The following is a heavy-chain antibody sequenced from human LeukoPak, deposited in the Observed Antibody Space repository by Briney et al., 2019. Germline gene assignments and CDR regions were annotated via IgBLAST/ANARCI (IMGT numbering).Heavy chain of an antibody. CDR3: ARWGTYASTSNWFDP. CDR1: GDSISKSRHF. V-gene: IGHV4-39*07. CDR2: IYNSGST. J-gene: IGHJ5*02. D-gene: IGHD2-2*01. Sequence: SSETLCLTCNVSGDSISKSRHFWAWIRQSPGRGLEWIGYIYNSGSTYYNPSLKSRVTISVDTSKNQFSLSLGSVTAADTAVYYCARWGTYASTSNWFDPWGQGTLVTVSS.